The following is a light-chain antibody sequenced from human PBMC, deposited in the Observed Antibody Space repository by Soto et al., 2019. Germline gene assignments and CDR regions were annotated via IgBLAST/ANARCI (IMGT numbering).Light chain of an antibody. CDR2: KAS. CDR3: QQYNSYWT. V-gene: IGKV1-5*03. CDR1: QSISSW. Sequence: DIQMTQSPSTLSAPVGDRVTITCRASQSISSWLAWYQQKPGKALKLLIYKASSLESGVPSRFSGSGSGTEFTLTISSLQPDDFATYYCQQYNSYWTFGQGTKVDIK. J-gene: IGKJ1*01.